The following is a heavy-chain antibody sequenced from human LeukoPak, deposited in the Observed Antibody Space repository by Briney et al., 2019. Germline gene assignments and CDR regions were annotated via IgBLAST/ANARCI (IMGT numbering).Heavy chain of an antibody. Sequence: ASVKVSCKASGYTFTGYYMHWVRQAPGQGLEWMGWNNPNSGGTNYAQKFQGRVTMTRDTSISTAYMELSRLRSDDTAVYYCAVPPHCSSTSCYNGFDYWGQGTLVTVSS. CDR1: GYTFTGYY. CDR2: NNPNSGGT. J-gene: IGHJ4*02. CDR3: AVPPHCSSTSCYNGFDY. V-gene: IGHV1-2*02. D-gene: IGHD2-2*02.